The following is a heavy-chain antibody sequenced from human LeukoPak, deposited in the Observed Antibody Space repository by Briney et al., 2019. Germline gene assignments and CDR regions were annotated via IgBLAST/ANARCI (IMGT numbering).Heavy chain of an antibody. V-gene: IGHV1-46*01. CDR1: GYTFTSYY. CDR3: ARDIPRSYCGGDCQNNIFDY. D-gene: IGHD2-21*02. J-gene: IGHJ4*02. CDR2: INPSGGST. Sequence: GASVKVSCKASGYTFTSYYMHWVRQAPGQGLEWMGIINPSGGSTSYAQKFQGRVTMTRDTSTSTVYMELSSLRSEDTAVYYCARDIPRSYCGGDCQNNIFDYWGQGTLVTVSS.